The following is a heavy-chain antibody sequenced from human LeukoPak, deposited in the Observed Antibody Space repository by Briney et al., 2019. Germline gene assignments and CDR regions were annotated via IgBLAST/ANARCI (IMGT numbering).Heavy chain of an antibody. J-gene: IGHJ4*02. Sequence: QPGRSLRLSCAASGFTFSSYGMHWVRQAPGKGLEWVALIWYDGSSEKHADSVRGRFTISRDDSKNTLYLQMDSLRAEDTAVYYCATDRGVFGSKQGSYFDFWGQGTLVTVSS. D-gene: IGHD3-10*01. CDR3: ATDRGVFGSKQGSYFDF. CDR1: GFTFSSYG. V-gene: IGHV3-33*01. CDR2: IWYDGSSE.